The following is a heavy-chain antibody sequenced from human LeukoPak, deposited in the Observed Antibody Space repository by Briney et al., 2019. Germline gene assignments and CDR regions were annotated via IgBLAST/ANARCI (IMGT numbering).Heavy chain of an antibody. D-gene: IGHD1-1*01. CDR1: GGTFSSYA. CDR3: ARESERNDGWFDP. CDR2: IIPIFGTA. Sequence: SVKVSCKASGGTFSSYAISWVRQAPGQGLEWMGGIIPIFGTANYAQKFQGRVTITADESTSTAYMELSSLRSEDTAVYFCARESERNDGWFDPWGQGTLVTVSS. J-gene: IGHJ5*02. V-gene: IGHV1-69*13.